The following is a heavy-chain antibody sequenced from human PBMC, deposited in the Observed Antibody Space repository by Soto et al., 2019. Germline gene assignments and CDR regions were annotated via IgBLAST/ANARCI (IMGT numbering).Heavy chain of an antibody. J-gene: IGHJ4*02. CDR1: GGSISSGGYY. V-gene: IGHV4-31*01. D-gene: IGHD5-12*01. Sequence: QVQLQESGPGLVKPSQTLSLTCTVSGGSISSGGYYWSWIRQHPGKGLEWIGYIYYSGSTYYNPSLKXXVXIXGDTSKNQFSLKVSSVTAADTAVYYCARGDGYDYDYWGQGTLVTVSS. CDR2: IYYSGST. CDR3: ARGDGYDYDY.